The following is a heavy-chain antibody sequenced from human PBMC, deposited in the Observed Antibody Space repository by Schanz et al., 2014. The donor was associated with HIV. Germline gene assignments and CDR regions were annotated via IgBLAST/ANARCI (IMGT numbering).Heavy chain of an antibody. CDR2: INPSGGST. V-gene: IGHV1-46*01. D-gene: IGHD5-18*01. Sequence: QVQLVQSGAEVQKPGASVKVSCKASGYTFTTYYMHWVRQAPGQGLEWMGIINPSGGSTSYAQKFQGRVTITADTSTSTAYMELRSLTSEDTAVYYCASGRFDTVIWWGDAFLIWGRGTMVTVSS. CDR1: GYTFTTYY. CDR3: ASGRFDTVIWWGDAFLI. J-gene: IGHJ3*02.